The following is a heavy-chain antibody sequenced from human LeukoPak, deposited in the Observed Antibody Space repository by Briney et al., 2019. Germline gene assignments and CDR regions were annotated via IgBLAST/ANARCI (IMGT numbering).Heavy chain of an antibody. V-gene: IGHV3-74*01. Sequence: GGSLRLSCAASGFSFSSDWMHWVRQTPGEGLVWVSRLKYDGTSTTYADSVKGRFTISRDNAKNMLYLQMNSLRAEDTAMYYCSREPPLSTWGQGTLVPVPP. CDR1: GFSFSSDW. D-gene: IGHD3-9*01. CDR3: SREPPLST. J-gene: IGHJ5*02. CDR2: LKYDGTST.